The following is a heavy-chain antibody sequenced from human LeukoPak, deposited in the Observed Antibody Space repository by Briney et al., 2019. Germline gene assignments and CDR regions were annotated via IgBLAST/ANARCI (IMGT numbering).Heavy chain of an antibody. CDR3: APEGHSYYDYWSGRYFDL. Sequence: ASVKVSCKVSGYTLTELSMHWVRQAPGKGLEWMGGFNPEDGETIYAQKFQGRVTMTEDTSTDTAYMELSSLRSEDTAVYYCAPEGHSYYDYWSGRYFDLWGRGTLVTVSS. V-gene: IGHV1-24*01. CDR1: GYTLTELS. J-gene: IGHJ2*01. CDR2: FNPEDGET. D-gene: IGHD3-3*01.